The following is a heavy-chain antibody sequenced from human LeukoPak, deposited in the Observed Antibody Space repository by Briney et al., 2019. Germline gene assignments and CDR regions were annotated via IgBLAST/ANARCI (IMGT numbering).Heavy chain of an antibody. CDR3: ARDRHQQLADY. V-gene: IGHV3-74*01. J-gene: IGHJ4*02. Sequence: PGGSLRLSCVASGFTFSGYWMHWVRQAPGKGLEWVSRIKGDGSSTSYADSVKGRFTISRDNAKNTLYLQMNSLRAEDTAVYYCARDRHQQLADYWGQGTLVTVSS. CDR1: GFTFSGYW. D-gene: IGHD6-13*01. CDR2: IKGDGSST.